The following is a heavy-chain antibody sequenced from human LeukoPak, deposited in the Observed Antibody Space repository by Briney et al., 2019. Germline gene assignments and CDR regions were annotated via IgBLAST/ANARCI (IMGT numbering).Heavy chain of an antibody. D-gene: IGHD3-10*01. CDR2: IDTSTSYI. J-gene: IGHJ3*02. V-gene: IGHV3-21*01. CDR1: GFTFSTYS. Sequence: GGSLRLSCAASGFTFSTYSMNWVRQAPGKGLEWVSFIDTSTSYIYYGDSVKGRFTISRGNAKNSLYLQMNGLRAEDTAVYYCARGRSITLLRGVAMSDGFDIWGQGAMVTVSS. CDR3: ARGRSITLLRGVAMSDGFDI.